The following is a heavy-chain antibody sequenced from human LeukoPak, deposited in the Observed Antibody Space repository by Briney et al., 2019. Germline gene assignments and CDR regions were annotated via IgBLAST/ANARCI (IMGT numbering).Heavy chain of an antibody. V-gene: IGHV3-23*01. CDR2: ISESGGRT. CDR3: AACNGDCYTFDY. D-gene: IGHD2-21*02. J-gene: IGHJ4*02. Sequence: GGSLRLSCAASGFTFSTYAMSWVRQAPGKGLKWVSGISESGGRTYYADSVKGRFTISRDNSKNTLYLQMNSLGAEDTAVYYCAACNGDCYTFDYWGQGTQVTVSS. CDR1: GFTFSTYA.